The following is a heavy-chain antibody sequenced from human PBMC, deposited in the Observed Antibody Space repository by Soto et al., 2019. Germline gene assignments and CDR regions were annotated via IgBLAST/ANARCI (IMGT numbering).Heavy chain of an antibody. J-gene: IGHJ4*02. D-gene: IGHD6-19*01. CDR3: ARDVSSGWYPGFDY. CDR1: GFTFSSYG. V-gene: IGHV3-33*01. Sequence: QVQLVESGGGVVQPGRSLRLSCAASGFTFSSYGMHWVRQAPGNGLEWVAVIWYDGSNKYYADSVKGRFTISRDNSKNTLYLQMNSLRAEDTAVYYCARDVSSGWYPGFDYWGQGTLVTVSS. CDR2: IWYDGSNK.